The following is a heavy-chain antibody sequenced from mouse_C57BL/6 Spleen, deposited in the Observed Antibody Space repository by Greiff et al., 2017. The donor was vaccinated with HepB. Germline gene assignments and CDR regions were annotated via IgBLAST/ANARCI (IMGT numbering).Heavy chain of an antibody. CDR3: ASNPSKRDAMDY. CDR1: GYTFTSYW. D-gene: IGHD2-10*02. CDR2: IHPNSGST. Sequence: VKLQQPGAELVKPGASVKLSCKASGYTFTSYWMHWVKQRPGQGLEWIGMIHPNSGSTNYNEKFKSKATLTVDKSSSTAYMQLSSLTSEDSAVYYCASNPSKRDAMDYWGQGTSVTVSS. V-gene: IGHV1-64*01. J-gene: IGHJ4*01.